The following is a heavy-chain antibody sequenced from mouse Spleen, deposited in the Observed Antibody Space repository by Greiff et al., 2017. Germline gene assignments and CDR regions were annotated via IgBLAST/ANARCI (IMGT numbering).Heavy chain of an antibody. V-gene: IGHV5-16*01. CDR3: AREGSLLRLRWYFDV. Sequence: EVMLAESEGGLVQPGSSMKLSCTASGFTFSDYYMAWVRQVPEKGLEWVANINYDGSSTYYLDSLKSRFIISRDNAKNILYLQMSSLKSEDTATYYCAREGSLLRLRWYFDVWGAGTTVTVSS. J-gene: IGHJ1*01. CDR2: INYDGSST. CDR1: GFTFSDYY. D-gene: IGHD1-2*01.